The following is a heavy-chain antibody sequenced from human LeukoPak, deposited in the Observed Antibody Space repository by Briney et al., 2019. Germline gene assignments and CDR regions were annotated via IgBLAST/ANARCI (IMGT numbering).Heavy chain of an antibody. Sequence: GGSLRLSCAASGFTFSSYSMNWVRQAPGKGLEWVSSISSSSSYIYYADSVKGRFTISRDNAKNSLYLQMNSLRAEDTAVYYCAREAATYGSEDYWGQGTLVTVSS. V-gene: IGHV3-21*01. D-gene: IGHD3-10*01. CDR3: AREAATYGSEDY. J-gene: IGHJ4*02. CDR2: ISSSSSYI. CDR1: GFTFSSYS.